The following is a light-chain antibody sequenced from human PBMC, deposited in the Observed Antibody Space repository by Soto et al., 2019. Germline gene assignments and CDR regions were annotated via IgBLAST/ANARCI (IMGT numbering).Light chain of an antibody. J-gene: IGLJ1*01. CDR3: SSHTSGSTRV. CDR1: SSDVGSYNL. CDR2: EGS. V-gene: IGLV2-14*02. Sequence: QSALTQPASASGSPGQSITISCTGTSSDVGSYNLVSWYQQHPGKAPKLMIYEGSKRPSGVSNRFSGSKSGNTASLTISGLQPEDEADYYCSSHTSGSTRVFGSGTKVTVL.